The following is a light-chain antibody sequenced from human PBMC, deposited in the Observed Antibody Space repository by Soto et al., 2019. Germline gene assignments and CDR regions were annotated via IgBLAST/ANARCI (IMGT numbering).Light chain of an antibody. J-gene: IGKJ2*01. V-gene: IGKV3-20*01. CDR1: QRCSSNY. CDR3: QQYANSPLI. CDR2: GAS. Sequence: EIVLTQAPGTLPLSPGERATLSCRASQRCSSNYLVWYQQKPGQAPRPLLYGASSRATDIPDRFSGSGSGTDFTINLSRLEPEDCAVYSCQQYANSPLIFGQGTKLEIK.